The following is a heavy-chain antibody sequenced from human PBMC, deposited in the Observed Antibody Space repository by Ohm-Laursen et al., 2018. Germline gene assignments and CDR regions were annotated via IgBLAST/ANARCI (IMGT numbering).Heavy chain of an antibody. CDR1: GFTFRGYA. D-gene: IGHD3-22*01. J-gene: IGHJ4*02. CDR2: ISGSGGST. V-gene: IGHV3-23*01. CDR3: AKEGYYDSSGYFFDY. Sequence: SLRLSCTASGFTFRGYAMSWVRQGPGKGLEWVSGISGSGGSTSYADSVKGRFTISRDNSKNTLYLQMNSLRADDTAVYYCAKEGYYDSSGYFFDYWGQGTLVTVSS.